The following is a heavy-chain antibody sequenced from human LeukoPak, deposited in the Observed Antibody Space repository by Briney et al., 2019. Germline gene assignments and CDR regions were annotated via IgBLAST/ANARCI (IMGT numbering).Heavy chain of an antibody. CDR3: ARVSGWYDGY. CDR1: GFTFSDYW. J-gene: IGHJ4*02. Sequence: GGSLRLSCAASGFTFSDYWMNWVRQAPGKGLEWVSSISSSYIYYADSVKGRFTISRDNAKNSLYLQMNSLRAEDTAVYYCARVSGWYDGYWGQGTLVTVSS. V-gene: IGHV3-21*01. D-gene: IGHD6-19*01. CDR2: ISSSYI.